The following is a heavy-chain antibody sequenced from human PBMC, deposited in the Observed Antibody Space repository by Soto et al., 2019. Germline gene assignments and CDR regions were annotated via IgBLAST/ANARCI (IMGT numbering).Heavy chain of an antibody. J-gene: IGHJ4*02. CDR2: INNSGGST. CDR1: GLPFSSYS. V-gene: IGHV3-23*01. D-gene: IGHD3-22*01. CDR3: AKFSYNSSGYLFDY. Sequence: GGSLRLSCAASGLPFSSYSVSWVRKDPGKGLEWVSAINNSGGSTYYADSVKGRFTISRDNSKNTLYLQMNSLRAEDTAVYYCAKFSYNSSGYLFDYWGQGTLVTVSS.